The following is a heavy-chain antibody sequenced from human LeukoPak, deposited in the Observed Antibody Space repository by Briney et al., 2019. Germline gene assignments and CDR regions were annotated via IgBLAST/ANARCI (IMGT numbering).Heavy chain of an antibody. J-gene: IGHJ4*02. CDR1: GGPITSSAYY. D-gene: IGHD3-10*01. Sequence: SETLSLSCTVSGGPITSSAYYWGWIRQPPGKGLEWIGTIYYTGSTYYNPSLKSRVTISVDTSKNQFSLKLSSVTATDTAVYYCARWFGKTLAGVYWGEGTLVTVSS. CDR2: IYYTGST. CDR3: ARWFGKTLAGVY. V-gene: IGHV4-39*01.